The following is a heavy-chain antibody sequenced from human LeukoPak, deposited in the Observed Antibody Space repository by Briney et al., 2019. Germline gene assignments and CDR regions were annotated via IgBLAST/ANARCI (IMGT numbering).Heavy chain of an antibody. D-gene: IGHD3-22*01. CDR2: ISAYNGNT. V-gene: IGHV1-18*01. J-gene: IGHJ4*02. Sequence: ASVKVSCKASGYTFTSYGISWVRQAPGQGLEWMGWISAYNGNTNYAQKLQGRVTMTTDTSTGTAYMELRSLRSDDTAVYYCARDTHWGGNYYDSSGYYYGDYWGQGTLVTVSS. CDR3: ARDTHWGGNYYDSSGYYYGDY. CDR1: GYTFTSYG.